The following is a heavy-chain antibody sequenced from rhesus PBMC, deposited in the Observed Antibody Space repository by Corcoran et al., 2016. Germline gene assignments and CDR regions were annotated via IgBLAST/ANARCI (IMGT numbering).Heavy chain of an antibody. D-gene: IGHD6-43*01. V-gene: IGHV1-111*01. CDR2: VEPEEGQA. CDR1: GYTFTDYY. Sequence: EVQLVQSGAEVKKPGASVKISCKASGYTFTDYYLHWVRQASGKGLGCMGRVEPEEGQANTAQKFQDRSTITRDTSTDTAYMELSSLRSEDTAVYYCATGGSSSTFDYWGQGVLVTVSS. CDR3: ATGGSSSTFDY. J-gene: IGHJ4*01.